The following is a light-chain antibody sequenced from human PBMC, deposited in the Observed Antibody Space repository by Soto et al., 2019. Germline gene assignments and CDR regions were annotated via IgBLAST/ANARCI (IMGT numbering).Light chain of an antibody. V-gene: IGKV1-27*01. J-gene: IGKJ2*01. CDR1: QAIRNS. Sequence: DIQMTQSPSSLSASVGDRVTITCRASQAIRNSLAWYQQKPGKVPSLLIYAASTLQPGVPSRFSGSGSGTDFTLTISSLQPEDVATYYCQQSYSTPRTFGQGTKLEIK. CDR3: QQSYSTPRT. CDR2: AAS.